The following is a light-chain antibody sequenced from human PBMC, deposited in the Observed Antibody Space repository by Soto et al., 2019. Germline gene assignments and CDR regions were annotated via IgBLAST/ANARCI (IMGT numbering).Light chain of an antibody. J-gene: IGKJ1*01. CDR3: QQSYSNPWT. CDR1: QRIGTH. V-gene: IGKV1-39*01. CDR2: AAS. Sequence: DIQMTQSPSSLSASVGDRVTITCRTSQRIGTHLNWYHEKPGKAPKLLIYAASSLQSGVPSRFRGSGSGTYFTLTISSLQPEDFATYYCQQSYSNPWTFGQGTKVEIK.